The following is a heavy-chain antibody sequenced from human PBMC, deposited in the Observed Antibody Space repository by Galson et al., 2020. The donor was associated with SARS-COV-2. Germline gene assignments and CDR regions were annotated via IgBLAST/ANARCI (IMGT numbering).Heavy chain of an antibody. D-gene: IGHD6-6*01. V-gene: IGHV3-53*01. CDR2: IYGGGTIYSGST. CDR1: GFTVSTNY. CDR3: ASHRGDSTSSIDY. J-gene: IGHJ4*02. Sequence: GESLKISCAASGFTVSTNYMSWVRQAPGKGLEWVSVIYGGGTIYSGSTYYGDVVKGRFSISRDNSKNTLYLQMNSLRAEDTAVYYCASHRGDSTSSIDYWGQGTLVTVSS.